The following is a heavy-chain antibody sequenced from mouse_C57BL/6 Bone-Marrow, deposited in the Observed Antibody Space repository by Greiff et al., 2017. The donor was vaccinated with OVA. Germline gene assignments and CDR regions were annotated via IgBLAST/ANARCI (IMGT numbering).Heavy chain of an antibody. CDR1: GYTFTSYW. Sequence: QVQLQQPGAELVMPGASVKLSCKASGYTFTSYWMHWVKQRPGQGLEWIGEIDPSDSYTNYNQKFKGKSTLTVDKSSSTAYMQLSSLTSEDSAVYYWARVHYYYGSSPFAYWGQGTLVTVSA. V-gene: IGHV1-69*01. J-gene: IGHJ3*01. CDR2: IDPSDSYT. CDR3: ARVHYYYGSSPFAY. D-gene: IGHD1-1*01.